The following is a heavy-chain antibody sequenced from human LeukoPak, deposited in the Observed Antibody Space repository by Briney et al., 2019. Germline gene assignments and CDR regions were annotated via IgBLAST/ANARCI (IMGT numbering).Heavy chain of an antibody. CDR2: IYTSGST. CDR1: GGSISSGSYY. Sequence: SQTLSLTCTVSGGSISSGSYYWSWIRQPAGKGLEWIGRIYTSGSTNYNPSLKSRVTISVDTSKNQFSLKLSSVTAADTAVYYCARILARQFTSFSDSSPYTYYYMDVWGKGTTVTVSS. V-gene: IGHV4-61*02. CDR3: ARILARQFTSFSDSSPYTYYYMDV. J-gene: IGHJ6*03. D-gene: IGHD2/OR15-2a*01.